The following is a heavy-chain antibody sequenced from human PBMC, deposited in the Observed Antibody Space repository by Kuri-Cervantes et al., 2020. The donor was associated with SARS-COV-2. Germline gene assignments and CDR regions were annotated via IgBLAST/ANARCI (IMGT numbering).Heavy chain of an antibody. CDR3: ARDRREITIFGAIYYGMDV. Sequence: SETLSLTCRVSGGYMSNYWSWIRQPPGKGLEWIGYIYYIGSTKYNPSLNSRVTMSVEASKFQISLKLSSVTAADTVVYYCARDRREITIFGAIYYGMDVWGQGTTVTVSS. CDR1: GGYMSNY. D-gene: IGHD3-3*01. J-gene: IGHJ6*02. CDR2: IYYIGST. V-gene: IGHV4-59*12.